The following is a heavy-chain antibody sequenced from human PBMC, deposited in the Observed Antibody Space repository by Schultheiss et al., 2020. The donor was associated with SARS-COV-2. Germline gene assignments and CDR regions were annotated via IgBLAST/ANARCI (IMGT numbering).Heavy chain of an antibody. CDR3: ARPGPTIGVVDY. D-gene: IGHD5-12*01. V-gene: IGHV3-21*01. Sequence: GGSLRLSCAASGFTFSSYEMNWVRQAPGKGLEWVSSISSSSTYIYYSDSVKGRFTISRDNAKNSLYLQMNSLRAEDTAVYYCARPGPTIGVVDYWGQGTLVTVSS. CDR1: GFTFSSYE. CDR2: ISSSSTYI. J-gene: IGHJ4*02.